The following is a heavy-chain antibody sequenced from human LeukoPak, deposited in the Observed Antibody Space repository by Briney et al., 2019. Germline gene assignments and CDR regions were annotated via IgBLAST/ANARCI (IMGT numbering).Heavy chain of an antibody. CDR3: ARGSMSGYPFYFDY. J-gene: IGHJ4*02. CDR2: TYYRSKWYN. D-gene: IGHD5-12*01. Sequence: SHTLSLTCAISGDSVSSNSAAWNWIRQSPSRGLEWLGRTYYRSKWYNDYAVSVKSRITANPDTSKNKISLQLNSVTPEDTAVYYCARGSMSGYPFYFDYWGQGTLVTVSS. V-gene: IGHV6-1*01. CDR1: GDSVSSNSAA.